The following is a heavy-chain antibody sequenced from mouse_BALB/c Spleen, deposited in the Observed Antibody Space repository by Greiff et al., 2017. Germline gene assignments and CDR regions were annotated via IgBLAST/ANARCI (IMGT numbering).Heavy chain of an antibody. D-gene: IGHD2-14*01. CDR2: IDPANGNT. CDR1: GYTFTSYW. CDR3: ASYYRYDVAMDY. V-gene: IGHV14-1*02. J-gene: IGHJ4*01. Sequence: EVQLQQSGPELVRPGASVKMSCKASGYTFTSYWMHWVKQRPEQGLEWIGRIDPANGNTKYDPKFQGKATITADTSSNTAYLQLSSLTSEDTAVYYCASYYRYDVAMDYWGQGTSVTVSS.